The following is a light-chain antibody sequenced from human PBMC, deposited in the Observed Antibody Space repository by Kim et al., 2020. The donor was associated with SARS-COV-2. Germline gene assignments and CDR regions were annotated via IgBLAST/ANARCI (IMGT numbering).Light chain of an antibody. CDR3: QQYKSYPLT. V-gene: IGKV1-16*02. CDR1: QDISKH. CDR2: AAS. J-gene: IGKJ4*01. Sequence: SASVGDTVTITCRASQDISKHLVWFQQIPGKPPRSLIYAASSLQSGVPSKFSGRGSGTDFTLTVSSLQPEDFASYYCQQYKSYPLTFGGGTKVEI.